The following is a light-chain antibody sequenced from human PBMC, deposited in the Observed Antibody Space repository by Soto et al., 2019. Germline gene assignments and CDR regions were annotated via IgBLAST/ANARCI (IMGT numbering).Light chain of an antibody. J-gene: IGLJ1*01. CDR1: SSDVGGYNY. Sequence: SPPTQLPSASGSPGQSSAISCTETSSDVGGYNYVSCYQQHPGKAPKLMIYEVNKRPSGVPDRFSGSKSGNTASLTVSGLQAEDEADYYCSSYAGSSNVFGTGTKVTVL. CDR2: EVN. V-gene: IGLV2-8*01. CDR3: SSYAGSSNV.